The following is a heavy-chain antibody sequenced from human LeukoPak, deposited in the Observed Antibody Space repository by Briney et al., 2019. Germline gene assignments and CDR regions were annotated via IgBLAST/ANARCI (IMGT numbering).Heavy chain of an antibody. CDR3: ARDLRKEEYQLLFIYYYYGMDV. J-gene: IGHJ6*04. D-gene: IGHD2-2*01. CDR1: GYTFTSYD. Sequence: ASVKVSCKASGYTFTSYDINWVRQATGQGLEWMGWMNPNSGNTGYAQKFQGRVTMTRNTSISTAYMELSGLRSEDTAVYYCARDLRKEEYQLLFIYYYYGMDVWGKGTTVTVSS. V-gene: IGHV1-8*01. CDR2: MNPNSGNT.